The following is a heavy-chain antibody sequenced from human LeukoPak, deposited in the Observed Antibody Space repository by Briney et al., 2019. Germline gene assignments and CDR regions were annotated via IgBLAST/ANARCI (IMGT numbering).Heavy chain of an antibody. CDR3: ARDMSEYYNSSGYRVF. Sequence: GGSLRLSCAASGFTFSSYSMSWVRQAPGKGLEWVSSISGSSSYIYYADSVKGRFTISRDNAKKSLYLQMNSLRAEDTAVYYCARDMSEYYNSSGYRVFWGQGTLVTVSS. CDR1: GFTFSSYS. V-gene: IGHV3-21*01. J-gene: IGHJ4*02. CDR2: ISGSSSYI. D-gene: IGHD3-22*01.